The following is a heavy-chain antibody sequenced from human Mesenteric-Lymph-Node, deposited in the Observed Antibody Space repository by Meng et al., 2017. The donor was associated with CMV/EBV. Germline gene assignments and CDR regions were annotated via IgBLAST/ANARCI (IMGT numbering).Heavy chain of an antibody. CDR3: ARDPTYSSAWIWLDP. CDR2: TCNSGST. V-gene: IGHV4-59*01. Sequence: SETLSLTCTVSGGSINTYYWNWIRQPPGKGLEWLGYTCNSGSTYYNPSFKGRVTMSLDTSKNQFSLNLRSVTAADTAVYYCARDPTYSSAWIWLDPWGQGTLVTVSS. D-gene: IGHD6-25*01. J-gene: IGHJ5*02. CDR1: GGSINTYY.